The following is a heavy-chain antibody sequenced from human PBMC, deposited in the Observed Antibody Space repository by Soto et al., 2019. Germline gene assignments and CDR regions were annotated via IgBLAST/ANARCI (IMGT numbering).Heavy chain of an antibody. CDR3: ARDQTPGRGRGVRDYYYGMDV. V-gene: IGHV3-33*01. CDR1: GFTFSSYG. CDR2: IWYDGSNK. D-gene: IGHD3-10*01. Sequence: QVQLVESGGGVVQPGRSLRLSCAASGFTFSSYGMHWVRQAPGKGLAWVAVIWYDGSNKYYADSVKGRFTISRDNSKNTLYLQRNRLRAEDTAVYYCARDQTPGRGRGVRDYYYGMDVWGQGTTVTVSS. J-gene: IGHJ6*02.